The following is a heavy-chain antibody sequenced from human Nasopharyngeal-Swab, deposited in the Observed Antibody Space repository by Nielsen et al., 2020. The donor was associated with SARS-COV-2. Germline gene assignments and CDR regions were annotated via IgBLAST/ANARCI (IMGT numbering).Heavy chain of an antibody. CDR1: GFTFSSSS. CDR3: ARVSVAGQEYFHH. V-gene: IGHV3-21*01. CDR2: ISSSSGYI. J-gene: IGHJ1*01. D-gene: IGHD6-19*01. Sequence: GESLKISCAASGFTFSSSSMNWVRQAPGKGLEWVSSISSSSGYIYYADSVKGRFTISRDNARNSLFLQMNSLRAEDTAVDYCARVSVAGQEYFHHWGQGTLVTVSS.